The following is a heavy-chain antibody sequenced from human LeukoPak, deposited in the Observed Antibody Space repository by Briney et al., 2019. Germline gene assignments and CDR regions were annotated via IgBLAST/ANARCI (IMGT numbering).Heavy chain of an antibody. D-gene: IGHD6-13*01. CDR2: IYTSGST. J-gene: IGHJ6*03. Sequence: SETLSLTCTVSGGSISSYYWSWIRQPPGKGLEWIGYIYTSGSTNYNPSLKSRVTISVDTSKNQFSLKLSSVTAADTAVYYCARLGAADGTWRGGYYYCYMDVWGKGTTVTVSS. CDR3: ARLGAADGTWRGGYYYCYMDV. V-gene: IGHV4-4*09. CDR1: GGSISSYY.